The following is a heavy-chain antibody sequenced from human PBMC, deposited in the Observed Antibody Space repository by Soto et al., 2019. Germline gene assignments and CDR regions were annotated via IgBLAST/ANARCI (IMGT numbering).Heavy chain of an antibody. J-gene: IGHJ1*01. Sequence: PGGSLRLSCAASGFTFTDYAMTWVRQAPGKGLEWVSAISGSGGSTYYADSAKGRFTISRDNSKNTLYLQMNSLRAEDTAVYYCAKVGTVDYYDPYFQHWGQGTLVTVSS. CDR3: AKVGTVDYYDPYFQH. CDR2: ISGSGGST. D-gene: IGHD3-22*01. V-gene: IGHV3-23*01. CDR1: GFTFTDYA.